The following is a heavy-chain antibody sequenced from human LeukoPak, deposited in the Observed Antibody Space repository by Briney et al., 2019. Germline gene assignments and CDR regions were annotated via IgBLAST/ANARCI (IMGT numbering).Heavy chain of an antibody. J-gene: IGHJ4*02. CDR3: ARERPVGATPFDF. V-gene: IGHV3-48*02. Sequence: GGSLRLYCAASGFNFSSCNMNWVRQAPGKGLKGVSYISTSSGTINYADSVKGRFTISRDNAKNSLYLQMNSLRDEDTAVYFCARERPVGATPFDFWGQGTLVTASS. D-gene: IGHD1-26*01. CDR1: GFNFSSCN. CDR2: ISTSSGTI.